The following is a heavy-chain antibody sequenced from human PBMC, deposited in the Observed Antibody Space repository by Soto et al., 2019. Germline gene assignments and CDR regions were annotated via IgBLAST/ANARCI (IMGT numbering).Heavy chain of an antibody. Sequence: GGSLRLSCAASGFTFSSYAMSWVRQAPGKGLEWVSAISGSGGSTYYADSVKGRFTISRDNSKNTLYLQMNSPRAEDTAVYYCAKAKQWLVRAEYFQHWGQGTLVTVSS. CDR2: ISGSGGST. CDR1: GFTFSSYA. D-gene: IGHD6-19*01. J-gene: IGHJ1*01. V-gene: IGHV3-23*01. CDR3: AKAKQWLVRAEYFQH.